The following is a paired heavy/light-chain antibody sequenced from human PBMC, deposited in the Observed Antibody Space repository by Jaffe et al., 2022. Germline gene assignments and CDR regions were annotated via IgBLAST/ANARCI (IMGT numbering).Heavy chain of an antibody. V-gene: IGHV3-48*01. J-gene: IGHJ4*02. CDR3: ARDRAYSSSWYSEDYFDY. CDR1: GFTFSSYS. CDR2: ISSSSSTI. D-gene: IGHD6-13*01. Sequence: EVQLVESGGGLVQPGGSLRLSCAASGFTFSSYSMNWVRQAPGKGLEWVSYISSSSSTIYYADSVKGRFTISRDNAKNSLYLQMNSLRAEDTAVYYCARDRAYSSSWYSEDYFDYWGQGTLVTVSS.
Light chain of an antibody. Sequence: DVVMTQSPLSLPVTLGQPASISCRSSQSLVHSDGNTYLNWFQQRPGQSPRRLIYKVSNRDSGVPDRFSGSGSGTDFTLKISRVEAEDVGVYYCMQGTHWPPWTFGQGTKVEIK. CDR2: KVS. V-gene: IGKV2-30*02. J-gene: IGKJ1*01. CDR1: QSLVHSDGNTY. CDR3: MQGTHWPPWT.